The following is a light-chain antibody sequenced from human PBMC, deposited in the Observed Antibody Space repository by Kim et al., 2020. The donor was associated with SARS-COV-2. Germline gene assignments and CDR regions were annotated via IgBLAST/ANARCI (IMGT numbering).Light chain of an antibody. CDR3: QQYGSSPYS. CDR1: QSISIY. Sequence: SLSPGERATLSCRASQSISIYVAWYQQKPGQAPRLLIYDASSRATGIPDRFGGNGSGTDFTLTISRLEPEDFAVYYCQQYGSSPYSFGQGTKLEI. V-gene: IGKV3-20*01. CDR2: DAS. J-gene: IGKJ2*03.